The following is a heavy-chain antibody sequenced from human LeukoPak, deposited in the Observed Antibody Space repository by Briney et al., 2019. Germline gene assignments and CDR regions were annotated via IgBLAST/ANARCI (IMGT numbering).Heavy chain of an antibody. Sequence: SQTLSLTRTVSGGSISSGGYYWSWIRQHPGKGLEWIGYIYYSGSTYYNPSLKSRVSISVDTSKNQFSLKLSSVTAADTAVYYCARCPLVRGVILPWFDPWGQGTLVTVSS. J-gene: IGHJ5*02. D-gene: IGHD3-10*01. V-gene: IGHV4-31*03. CDR2: IYYSGST. CDR3: ARCPLVRGVILPWFDP. CDR1: GGSISSGGYY.